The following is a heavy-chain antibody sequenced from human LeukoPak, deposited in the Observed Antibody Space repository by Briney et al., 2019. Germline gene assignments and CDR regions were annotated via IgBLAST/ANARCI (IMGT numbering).Heavy chain of an antibody. CDR3: ARRVTMVRGVYYFDY. CDR2: IYPGDSDT. V-gene: IGHV5-51*01. CDR1: GYSFTSYC. J-gene: IGHJ4*02. Sequence: GESLKISCKGSGYSFTSYCMVWVRQMPGKELEWRGIIYPGDSDTRYSPSFQGQVTISADKSISTAYLQWSSLKDSDTAMYYCARRVTMVRGVYYFDYWGQGTLVTVSS. D-gene: IGHD3-10*01.